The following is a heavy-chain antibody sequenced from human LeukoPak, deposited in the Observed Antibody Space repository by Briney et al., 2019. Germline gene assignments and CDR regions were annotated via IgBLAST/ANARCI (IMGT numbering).Heavy chain of an antibody. V-gene: IGHV1-2*02. J-gene: IGHJ4*02. Sequence: ASVKVSCKASGYTFTGYYMHWVRQAPGQGLEWMGWINPNSGGTNYAQKLQGRVTMTRDTSISTAYMELSRLRSDDTAVYYCARLGSSMVRASGVDYWGQGTLVTVSS. CDR1: GYTFTGYY. D-gene: IGHD3-10*01. CDR2: INPNSGGT. CDR3: ARLGSSMVRASGVDY.